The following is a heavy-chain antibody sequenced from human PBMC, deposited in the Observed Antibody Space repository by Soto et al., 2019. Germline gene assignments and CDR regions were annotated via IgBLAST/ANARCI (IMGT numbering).Heavy chain of an antibody. J-gene: IGHJ6*02. CDR2: ISAAGDP. CDR3: ARTDSDFYGLAV. Sequence: EVQLVESGGGLVQPGGSLRLSCEASGFTFRNYDMHWVRQGTGKGLEWVSGISAAGDPDYADSVEGRFTISRENAQNSFVLQLNSLRVGDTAVYYCARTDSDFYGLAVWGQGTTVIVSS. D-gene: IGHD1-1*01. V-gene: IGHV3-13*05. CDR1: GFTFRNYD.